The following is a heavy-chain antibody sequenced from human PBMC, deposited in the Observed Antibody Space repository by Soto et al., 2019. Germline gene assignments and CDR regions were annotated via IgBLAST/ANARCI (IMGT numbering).Heavy chain of an antibody. D-gene: IGHD2-15*01. CDR3: ARGDIVVVVAATPDPYGRDV. CDR1: GYTFTGYY. J-gene: IGHJ6*02. V-gene: IGHV1-2*04. CDR2: INPNSGGT. Sequence: ASVKVSCKASGYTFTGYYMHWVRQAPGQGLEWMGWINPNSGGTNYAQKFQGWVTMTRDTSISTAYMELSRLRSDDTAVYYCARGDIVVVVAATPDPYGRDVWG.